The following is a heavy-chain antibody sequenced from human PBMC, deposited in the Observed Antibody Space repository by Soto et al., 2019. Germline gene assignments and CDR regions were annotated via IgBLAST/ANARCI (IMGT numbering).Heavy chain of an antibody. J-gene: IGHJ4*02. CDR3: ARDSGRYYYDSSGSIDY. CDR1: GGTFSSYA. D-gene: IGHD3-22*01. CDR2: IIPIFGTA. V-gene: IGHV1-69*01. Sequence: SVKVSCKASGGTFSSYAISWVRQAPVQGLEWMGGIIPIFGTANYAQKFQGRVTITADESTSAAYMELSRLRSEDTAVYYCARDSGRYYYDSSGSIDYWGQGTLVTVSS.